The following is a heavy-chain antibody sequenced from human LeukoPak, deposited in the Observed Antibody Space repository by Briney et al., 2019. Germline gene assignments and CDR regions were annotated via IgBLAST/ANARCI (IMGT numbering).Heavy chain of an antibody. V-gene: IGHV4-59*01. CDR3: ARGGLFAFDI. Sequence: PSETLSLTCTISGGSINNYYWSWIRQSPEKGLELIGYIYSTGITNHNPSLKSRVAMSVDTSRNQFSLRLTSVTAADTASYYCARGGLFAFDIWGQGTTVIVSS. CDR2: IYSTGIT. J-gene: IGHJ3*02. CDR1: GGSINNYY.